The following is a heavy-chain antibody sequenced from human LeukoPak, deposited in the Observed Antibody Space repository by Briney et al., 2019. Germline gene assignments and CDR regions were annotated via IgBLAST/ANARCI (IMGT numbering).Heavy chain of an antibody. CDR1: GGSFSGYY. CDR3: ARDFSAAFDI. CDR2: INHSGST. D-gene: IGHD2/OR15-2a*01. J-gene: IGHJ3*02. V-gene: IGHV4-34*01. Sequence: SETLSLTCAVYGGSFSGYYWSWIRQPPGKGLEWIGEINHSGSTNYNPSLKSRVTISLDTSKNQFSLKLSSVTAADTAVYYCARDFSAAFDIWGQGTMVTVSS.